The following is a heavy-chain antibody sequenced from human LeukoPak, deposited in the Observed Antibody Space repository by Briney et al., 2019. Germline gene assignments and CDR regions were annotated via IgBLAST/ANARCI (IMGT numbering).Heavy chain of an antibody. V-gene: IGHV3-23*01. CDR3: AKGGETSGWFY. CDR1: GFTFSSYA. J-gene: IGHJ4*02. D-gene: IGHD6-19*01. CDR2: ISGSGGST. Sequence: GGSLRLSCAASGFTFSSYAMSWVRQAPGKGLEWVSAISGSGGSTYCADSVKGRFTISRDNSENTLYLQVNSLGAEDTAVYYCAKGGETSGWFYWGQGTLVTVSS.